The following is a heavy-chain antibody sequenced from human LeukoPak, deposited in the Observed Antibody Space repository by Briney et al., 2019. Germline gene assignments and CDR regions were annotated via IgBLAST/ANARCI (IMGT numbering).Heavy chain of an antibody. V-gene: IGHV3-23*01. CDR3: AREGSGSYGDY. D-gene: IGHD3-10*01. CDR1: GFTFSSYA. CDR2: ISGSGDNT. J-gene: IGHJ4*02. Sequence: PGGSLRLSCAASGFTFSSYAMSWVRQAPGKGLEWVSHISGSGDNTYNADSVKGRFTISRDNAKNSLYLQMNSLRAEDTAVYYCAREGSGSYGDYWGQGTLVTVSS.